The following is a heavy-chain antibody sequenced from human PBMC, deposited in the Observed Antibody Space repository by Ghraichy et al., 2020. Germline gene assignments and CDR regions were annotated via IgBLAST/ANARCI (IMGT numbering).Heavy chain of an antibody. Sequence: SCAASGFTFSTSWMTWVRQTPGKGLEWVAKIKEDGSDKYYVDSVKGRFTVSKDNARSSLYLQMNSLRAEDTALYYCARDPDWGALDYWGQGTLVTVSS. CDR1: GFTFSTSW. CDR3: ARDPDWGALDY. V-gene: IGHV3-7*03. CDR2: IKEDGSDK. J-gene: IGHJ4*02. D-gene: IGHD3/OR15-3a*01.